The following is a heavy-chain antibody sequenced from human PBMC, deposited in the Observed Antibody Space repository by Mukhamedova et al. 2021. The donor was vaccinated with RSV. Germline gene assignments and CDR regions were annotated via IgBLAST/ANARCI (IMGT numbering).Heavy chain of an antibody. CDR2: ISPSGGTT. J-gene: IGHJ4*02. CDR3: ARDLGPIAAGTPCPDY. Sequence: GLEWMGIISPSGGTTSYAQKFQGRVTMTRDTSTTTVYMELSSLKSDDTAVYYCARDLGPIAAGTPCPDYWGQGTLFPVSS. V-gene: IGHV1-46*01. D-gene: IGHD6-13*01.